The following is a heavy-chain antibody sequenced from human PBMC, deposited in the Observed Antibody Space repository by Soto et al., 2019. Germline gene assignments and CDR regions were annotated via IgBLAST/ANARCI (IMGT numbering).Heavy chain of an antibody. Sequence: QVQLQESGPGLVKHSQTLSLTCTVSGGSISSGDYYWSWIRQPPGKGLEWIGYIYYSGSTYYNPSLKSRFTISVDTSKNQFSLKLSSVTAADTAVYYCARVGGFGATTIDYWGQGTLVTVSS. D-gene: IGHD3-10*01. CDR2: IYYSGST. V-gene: IGHV4-30-4*01. J-gene: IGHJ4*02. CDR1: GGSISSGDYY. CDR3: ARVGGFGATTIDY.